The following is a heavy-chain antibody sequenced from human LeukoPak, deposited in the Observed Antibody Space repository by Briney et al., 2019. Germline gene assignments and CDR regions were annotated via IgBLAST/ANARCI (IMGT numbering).Heavy chain of an antibody. J-gene: IGHJ4*02. D-gene: IGHD1-26*01. V-gene: IGHV4-34*01. Sequence: SETLSLTCAVYGGSFSGYYWSWIRQPPGKGLEWIGEINHSGSTNYNPSLKSRVVVSVDTSKNQFSLKLYSVTAADTAVYYCARHGLKLVGASTIYFDNWGQGTLVTVSS. CDR2: INHSGST. CDR3: ARHGLKLVGASTIYFDN. CDR1: GGSFSGYY.